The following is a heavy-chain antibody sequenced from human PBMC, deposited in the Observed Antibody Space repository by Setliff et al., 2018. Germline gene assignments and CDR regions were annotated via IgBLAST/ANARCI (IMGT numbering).Heavy chain of an antibody. V-gene: IGHV3-30*02. Sequence: GGSLRLSCAASGFTFSSYGMHWVRQAPGKGLEWVAFIRCDGSNKYYADSVKGRFTISRDNSKNTLYLQMNSLRAEDTAVYYCAKVVPLYSYGSLDYWGQGTLVTVSS. CDR3: AKVVPLYSYGSLDY. D-gene: IGHD5-18*01. J-gene: IGHJ4*02. CDR2: IRCDGSNK. CDR1: GFTFSSYG.